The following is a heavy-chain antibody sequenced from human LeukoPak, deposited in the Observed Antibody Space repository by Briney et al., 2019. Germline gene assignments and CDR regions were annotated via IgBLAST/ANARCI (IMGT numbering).Heavy chain of an antibody. CDR2: INHSGST. CDR1: GGSISSGSYY. D-gene: IGHD6-13*01. Sequence: SETLSLTCTVSGGSISSGSYYWSWIRQPPGKGLEWIGEINHSGSTNYNPSLKSRVTISVDTSKNQFSLKLSSVTAADTAVYYCARSGSSSWYSQYNWFDPWGQGTLVTVSS. J-gene: IGHJ5*02. CDR3: ARSGSSSWYSQYNWFDP. V-gene: IGHV4-39*07.